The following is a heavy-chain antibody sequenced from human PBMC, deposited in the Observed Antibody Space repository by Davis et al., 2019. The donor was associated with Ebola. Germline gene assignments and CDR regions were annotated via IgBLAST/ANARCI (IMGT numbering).Heavy chain of an antibody. J-gene: IGHJ6*02. CDR1: GGSFSGYY. D-gene: IGHD6-6*01. CDR3: ASHTMVEYSSSSGLFYYYYDMDV. V-gene: IGHV4-34*01. CDR2: INHSGST. Sequence: SETLSLTCAVYGGSFSGYYWSWIRQPPGKGLEWIGEINHSGSTNYNPSLKSRVTISVDTSKNQFSLKLSSVTAADTAVYYCASHTMVEYSSSSGLFYYYYDMDVWGQGTTVTVSS.